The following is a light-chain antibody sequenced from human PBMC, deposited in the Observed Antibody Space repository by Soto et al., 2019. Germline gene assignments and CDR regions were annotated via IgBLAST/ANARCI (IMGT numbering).Light chain of an antibody. CDR3: QKNYITPRRT. CDR2: AAS. J-gene: IGKJ1*01. CDR1: QSIISY. V-gene: IGKV1-39*01. Sequence: DIQMTQSPSSLSASVGDRVTITCRASQSIISYLNWYQQKPGKAPNLLIYAASSLQSGVPSRFSGGASGTDFPLTISILQHEDFATYYGQKNYITPRRTFGKGTKVEIK.